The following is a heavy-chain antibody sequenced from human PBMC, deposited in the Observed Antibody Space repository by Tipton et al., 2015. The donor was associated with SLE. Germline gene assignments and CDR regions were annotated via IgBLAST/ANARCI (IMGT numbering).Heavy chain of an antibody. CDR1: GFTFSSYA. V-gene: IGHV3-30-3*01. Sequence: LRLSCAASGFTFSSYAMHWVRQAPGKGLEWVAVISYDGSNKYYADSVKGRFTISRDNSKNTLYLQMNSLRAEDTAVYYCARAGFIDGSYSYFQHWGQGTLVTVSS. CDR2: ISYDGSNK. J-gene: IGHJ1*01. D-gene: IGHD1-26*01. CDR3: ARAGFIDGSYSYFQH.